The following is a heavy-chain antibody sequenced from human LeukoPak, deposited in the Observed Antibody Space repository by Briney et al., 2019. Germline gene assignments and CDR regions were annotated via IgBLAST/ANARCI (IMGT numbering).Heavy chain of an antibody. J-gene: IGHJ4*02. CDR2: ISGSGGST. CDR3: AGGLSDTAMVQTQFDY. Sequence: PTGGSLRLSCAASGFTFSSYEMNWVRQAPGKGLEWVSAISGSGGSTYYADSVKGRFTISRDNSKNTLYLQMNSLRAEDTAVYYCAGGLSDTAMVQTQFDYWGQGTLVTVSS. CDR1: GFTFSSYE. V-gene: IGHV3-23*01. D-gene: IGHD5-18*01.